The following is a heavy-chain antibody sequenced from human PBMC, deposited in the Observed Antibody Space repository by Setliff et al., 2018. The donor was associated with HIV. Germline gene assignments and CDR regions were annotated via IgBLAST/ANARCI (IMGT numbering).Heavy chain of an antibody. D-gene: IGHD6-19*01. J-gene: IGHJ4*02. CDR2: ISSSSTYT. CDR1: GFIFSNYR. Sequence: GGSLRLSCAAPGFIFSNYRMNWVRQAPGKGLEWVSSISSSSTYTFYADSVKGRFTISRGNTKNSLYLQMNSLRAEDTAVYYCARLMYSSGPGSFDYWGQGTLVTAPQ. CDR3: ARLMYSSGPGSFDY. V-gene: IGHV3-21*01.